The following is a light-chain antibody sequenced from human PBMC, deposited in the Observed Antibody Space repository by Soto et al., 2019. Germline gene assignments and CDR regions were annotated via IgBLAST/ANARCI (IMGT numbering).Light chain of an antibody. CDR3: FSHRGGDSHV. CDR1: SSDVGAYNY. CDR2: GVT. V-gene: IGLV2-14*01. Sequence: QSALAQPASVSGSPGQSITISCTGTSSDVGAYNYVSWYQQYPGKAPKLMIYGVTNRPSGVSNRFSGSKTGNTAFLTISGLQAEDEADYYCFSHRGGDSHVFGTGTKVTVL. J-gene: IGLJ1*01.